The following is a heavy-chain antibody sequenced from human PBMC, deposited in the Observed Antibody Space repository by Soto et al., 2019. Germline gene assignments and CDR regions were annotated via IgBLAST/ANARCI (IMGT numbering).Heavy chain of an antibody. CDR1: GASISSNY. CDR3: ARGPYYYYYGLDV. CDR2: IYYSGNT. J-gene: IGHJ6*02. Sequence: SETLSLTCFVSGASISSNYWSWIRQPPGKGLEWIGYIYYSGNTNYNPSLKSRVIISIDTSKNHFFLKLSSVTAADTAVYYCARGPYYYYYGLDVWGQGTTVTVS. V-gene: IGHV4-59*01.